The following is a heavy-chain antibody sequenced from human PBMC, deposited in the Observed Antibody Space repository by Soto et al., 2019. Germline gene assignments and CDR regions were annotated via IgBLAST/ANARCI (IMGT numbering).Heavy chain of an antibody. CDR3: ARESGGATATLDYYYFYMDV. D-gene: IGHD5-12*01. CDR2: INPNSGVT. CDR1: GDTFTGYY. V-gene: IGHV1-2*04. Sequence: QVQLVQSGAEVKKPGASVTVSCRASGDTFTGYYLHWVRQAPDQGLEWMGWINPNSGVTKYAQKFQGWVTMTRDTSIRTVYMQLSRLRSDDTAVYYCARESGGATATLDYYYFYMDVWGTGTTVTVSS. J-gene: IGHJ6*03.